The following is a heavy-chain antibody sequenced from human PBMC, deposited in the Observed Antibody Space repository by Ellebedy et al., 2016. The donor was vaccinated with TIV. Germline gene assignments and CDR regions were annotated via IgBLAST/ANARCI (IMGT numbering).Heavy chain of an antibody. CDR1: GDSMSRSSYY. CDR3: ARWFGELLYVRWFDP. J-gene: IGHJ5*02. V-gene: IGHV4-39*01. CDR2: IYYSGST. Sequence: GSLRLSCTASGDSMSRSSYYRAWIRQPPGKGLEWIGSIYYSGSTNYNPSLKSRVTISVDTSKNQFSRKLSSVTAADTGVYYCARWFGELLYVRWFDPWGQGTLVSVSS. D-gene: IGHD3-10*01.